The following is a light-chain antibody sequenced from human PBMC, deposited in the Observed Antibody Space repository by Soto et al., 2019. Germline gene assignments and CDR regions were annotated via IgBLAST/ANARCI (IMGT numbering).Light chain of an antibody. V-gene: IGKV4-1*01. J-gene: IGKJ1*01. CDR3: LQYNNWPQT. CDR1: QSVLYSSNNKNY. Sequence: DIVMTQSPDSLAVSLGERATINCKSSQSVLYSSNNKNYLAWYQQKPGQPPKLLIYWASTRESGVPDRFSGSGSGTDFTLTISSLQAEDVAVYYCLQYNNWPQTFGQGTKVEIK. CDR2: WAS.